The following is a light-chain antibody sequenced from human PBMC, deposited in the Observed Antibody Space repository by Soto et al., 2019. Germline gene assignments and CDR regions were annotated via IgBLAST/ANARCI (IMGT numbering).Light chain of an antibody. CDR3: QQYGSSPPLIT. CDR2: GAS. Sequence: EIVLTQSPGTLSLSPGERATLSCRASRSVNSNYLAWYQQRPGQAPRLLIYGASSRATGIPDRFSGGGSETDFTLTISSLEPADFAVYYCQQYGSSPPLITFGQGTRLEIK. CDR1: RSVNSNY. J-gene: IGKJ5*01. V-gene: IGKV3-20*01.